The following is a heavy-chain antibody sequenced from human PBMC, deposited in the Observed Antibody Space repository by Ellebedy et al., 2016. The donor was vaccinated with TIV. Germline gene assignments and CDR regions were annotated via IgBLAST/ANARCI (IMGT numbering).Heavy chain of an antibody. CDR2: IKEDGREK. CDR3: ARVGVVVGALDY. V-gene: IGHV3-7*04. J-gene: IGHJ4*02. CDR1: GFTFSRYW. Sequence: GESLKISXAASGFTFSRYWMSWVRQAPGKGLEWVANIKEDGREKYYVDSVKGRFTISRDNAKNSLYLQMNSLRAEDTAVYYCARVGVVVGALDYWGQGTLVTVSS. D-gene: IGHD2-15*01.